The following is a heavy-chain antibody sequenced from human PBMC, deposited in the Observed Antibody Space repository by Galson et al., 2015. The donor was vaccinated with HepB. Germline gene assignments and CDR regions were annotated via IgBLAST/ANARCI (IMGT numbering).Heavy chain of an antibody. J-gene: IGHJ4*02. CDR1: GGTFSSYA. CDR2: IIPILGIA. Sequence: SVKVSCKASGGTFSSYAISWVRQAPGQGLEWMGRIIPILGIANYAQKFQGRVTITADKSTSTAYMELSSLRSEDTAVYYCACHWDGGEFDYWGQGTLVTVSS. D-gene: IGHD3-16*01. V-gene: IGHV1-69*04. CDR3: ACHWDGGEFDY.